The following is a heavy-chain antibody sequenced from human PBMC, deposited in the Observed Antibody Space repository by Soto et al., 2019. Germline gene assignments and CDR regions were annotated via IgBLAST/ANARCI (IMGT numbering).Heavy chain of an antibody. V-gene: IGHV4-31*03. D-gene: IGHD3-10*01. CDR1: GGSISSGGYY. CDR2: IYYSGST. CDR3: ARANPREPMVGKGWFDP. J-gene: IGHJ5*02. Sequence: SETLSLTCTVSGGSISSGGYYWSWIRQHPGKGLEWIGYIYYSGSTYYNPSLKSRVTISVDTSKNQFSLKLSSVTAADTAVYYCARANPREPMVGKGWFDPWGQGTLVTVSS.